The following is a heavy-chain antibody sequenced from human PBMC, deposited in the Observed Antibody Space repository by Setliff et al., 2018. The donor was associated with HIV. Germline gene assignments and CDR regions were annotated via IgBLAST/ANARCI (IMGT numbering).Heavy chain of an antibody. CDR2: IITGNGDT. CDR3: ARDPLSYPDY. J-gene: IGHJ4*02. D-gene: IGHD2-2*01. Sequence: ASVKVSCKASGYTFTDYVIHWVRQAPGQRPEWMAWIITGNGDTHYSQKFRDRVTVTRDTSANTAFMELNTLTSEDTAVYYCARDPLSYPDYWGQGTLVTVSS. CDR1: GYTFTDYV. V-gene: IGHV1-3*04.